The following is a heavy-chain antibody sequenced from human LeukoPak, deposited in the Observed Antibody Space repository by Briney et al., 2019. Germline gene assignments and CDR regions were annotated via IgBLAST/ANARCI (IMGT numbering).Heavy chain of an antibody. CDR2: IYYSGST. Sequence: PSETLSLTCTVSGGSISSSSYYWGWIRQPPGKGLEWIGSIYYSGSTYYNPSLKSRVTISVDTSKNQFSLKLSSVTAADTAVYYCASSYCGGDCYSGLGAFDIWGQGTMVTVSS. D-gene: IGHD2-21*02. J-gene: IGHJ3*02. CDR3: ASSYCGGDCYSGLGAFDI. CDR1: GGSISSSSYY. V-gene: IGHV4-39*01.